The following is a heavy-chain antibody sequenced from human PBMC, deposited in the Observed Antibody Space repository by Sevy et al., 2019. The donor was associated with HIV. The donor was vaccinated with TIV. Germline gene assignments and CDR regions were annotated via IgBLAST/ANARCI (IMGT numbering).Heavy chain of an antibody. CDR2: INPNSGGT. J-gene: IGHJ4*02. Sequence: TSVKVSCKASGYTFTGYYMHWVRQAPGQGLEWMGRINPNSGGTNYAQKFQGRVTMTRDTSISTAYMELSRLRSDDTAVYYCACHRVVISPSTTFDYWGQGTLVTVSS. CDR3: ACHRVVISPSTTFDY. CDR1: GYTFTGYY. D-gene: IGHD3-16*02. V-gene: IGHV1-2*06.